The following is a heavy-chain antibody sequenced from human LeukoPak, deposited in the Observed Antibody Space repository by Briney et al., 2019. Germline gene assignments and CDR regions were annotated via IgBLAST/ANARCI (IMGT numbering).Heavy chain of an antibody. V-gene: IGHV1-69*05. D-gene: IGHD6-19*01. CDR2: IIPIFGTA. Sequence: GASVKVSCKASGGTFSSYAISWVRRAPGQGLEWMGRIIPIFGTANYAQKFQGRVTITTDESTSTAYMELSSLRSEDTAVYYCATHSSGSNTYYYYYMDVWGKRTTVTVSS. CDR1: GGTFSSYA. CDR3: ATHSSGSNTYYYYYMDV. J-gene: IGHJ6*03.